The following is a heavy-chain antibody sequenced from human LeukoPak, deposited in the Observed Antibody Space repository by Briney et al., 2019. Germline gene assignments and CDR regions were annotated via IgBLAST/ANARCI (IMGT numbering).Heavy chain of an antibody. J-gene: IGHJ4*02. Sequence: PGGSLRLSCTVSGFSFREHWMSWVRQAPGKGLEWVGNIKEDGNEDYYVDSVEGRFVIFRDNSKNTLYLQMHSLRAEDTAVYYCTRGDRGYAESFYWGRGTLVTVSS. D-gene: IGHD5-12*01. CDR1: GFSFREHW. V-gene: IGHV3-7*02. CDR2: IKEDGNED. CDR3: TRGDRGYAESFY.